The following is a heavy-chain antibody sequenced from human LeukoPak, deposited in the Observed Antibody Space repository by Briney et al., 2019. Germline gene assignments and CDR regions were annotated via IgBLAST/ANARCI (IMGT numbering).Heavy chain of an antibody. J-gene: IGHJ3*02. V-gene: IGHV4-39*01. CDR3: ATHRRSGSGGSENAFEI. D-gene: IGHD5-12*01. Sequence: PSETLSLTCTVSGDSTSSSTYYWDWIRQAPRKGLEWIGNIYDSGTTHYNPSLKSRVTISGDTSKNQFSLKLNSVTAADTAIYYCATHRRSGSGGSENAFEIWGQGTMVTVSS. CDR1: GDSTSSSTYY. CDR2: IYDSGTT.